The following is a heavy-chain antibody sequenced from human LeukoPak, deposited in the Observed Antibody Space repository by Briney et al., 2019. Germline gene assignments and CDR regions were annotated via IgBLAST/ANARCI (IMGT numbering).Heavy chain of an antibody. J-gene: IGHJ6*02. CDR1: GGSISSYY. CDR3: ARHGTAMAHYYYYGMDV. D-gene: IGHD5-18*01. CDR2: IYYSGST. V-gene: IGHV4-59*01. Sequence: PSKTLSLTCTVSGGSISSYYWSWIRQPPGKGLEWIGYIYYSGSTNYNPSLKSRVTISVDTSKNQFSLKLSSVTAADTAVYYCARHGTAMAHYYYYGMDVWGQGTTVTVSS.